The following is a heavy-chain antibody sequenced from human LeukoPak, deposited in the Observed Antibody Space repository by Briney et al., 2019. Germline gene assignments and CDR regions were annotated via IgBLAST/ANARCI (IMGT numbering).Heavy chain of an antibody. Sequence: PGRSLRHSCAASGFTFSSYAMHWVRQAPGKGLEWVAVISYDGSNKYYADSVKGRFTISRDNSKNTLYLQMNSLRAEDTAVYYCARYEGSGWFDYWGQGTLVTVSS. CDR1: GFTFSSYA. D-gene: IGHD6-19*01. V-gene: IGHV3-30*04. J-gene: IGHJ4*02. CDR3: ARYEGSGWFDY. CDR2: ISYDGSNK.